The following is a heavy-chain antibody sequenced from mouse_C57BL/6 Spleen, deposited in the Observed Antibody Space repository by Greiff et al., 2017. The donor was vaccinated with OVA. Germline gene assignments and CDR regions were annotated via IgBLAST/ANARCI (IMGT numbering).Heavy chain of an antibody. CDR3: ARHPNWVYAMDY. D-gene: IGHD4-1*01. CDR2: INPNNGGT. CDR1: GYTFTDYY. V-gene: IGHV1-26*01. Sequence: VQLQQSGPELVKPGASVKISCKASGYTFTDYYMNWVKQSHGKSLEWIGDINPNNGGTSYNQKFKGKATLTVDKSSSTAYMELRSLTSEDSAVYYCARHPNWVYAMDYWGQGTSVTVSS. J-gene: IGHJ4*01.